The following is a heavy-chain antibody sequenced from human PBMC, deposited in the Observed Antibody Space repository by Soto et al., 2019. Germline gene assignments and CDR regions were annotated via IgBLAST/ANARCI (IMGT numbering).Heavy chain of an antibody. D-gene: IGHD2-15*01. V-gene: IGHV3-30-3*01. Sequence: QVQLVESGGGVVQPGRSLRLSCAASGFTFSSYAMHWVRQAPGKGLEWGAVISYDGSNKYYADSVKGRFTISRDNSKNTLYLQMNSLRAEDTAVYYCARELVVVAATPYYYYGMDVWGQGTTVTVSS. CDR3: ARELVVVAATPYYYYGMDV. J-gene: IGHJ6*02. CDR2: ISYDGSNK. CDR1: GFTFSSYA.